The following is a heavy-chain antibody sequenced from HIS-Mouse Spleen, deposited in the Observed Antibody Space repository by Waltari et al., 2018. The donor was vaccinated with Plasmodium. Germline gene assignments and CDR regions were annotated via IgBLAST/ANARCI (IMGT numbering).Heavy chain of an antibody. V-gene: IGHV3-7*01. D-gene: IGHD6-13*01. CDR1: GFTSRSCW. CDR3: ASSWYWYFDL. Sequence: EVQLVESGGGLVQPGGSLRLSLAAAGFTSRSCWMSWVRQAPGKGLEWVANIKQDGSEKYYVDSVKGRFTISRDNAKNSLYLQMNSLRAEDTAVYYCASSWYWYFDLWGRGTLVTVSS. J-gene: IGHJ2*01. CDR2: IKQDGSEK.